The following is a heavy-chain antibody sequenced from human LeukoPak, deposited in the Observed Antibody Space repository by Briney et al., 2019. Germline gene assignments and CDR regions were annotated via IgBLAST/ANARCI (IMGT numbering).Heavy chain of an antibody. D-gene: IGHD6-13*01. CDR2: ISSSSSTI. J-gene: IGHJ4*02. CDR1: GFTFSSYS. V-gene: IGHV3-48*02. CDR3: AGTTSSDWSGRLAY. Sequence: EGSLRLSCAASGFTFSSYSINWVRQAPGKGLEWGTYISSSSSTIYYADSVKGRFTISRDNAKNSLYLQMNSLRDEDTAVYYCAGTTSSDWSGRLAYWGQGTLVTVSS.